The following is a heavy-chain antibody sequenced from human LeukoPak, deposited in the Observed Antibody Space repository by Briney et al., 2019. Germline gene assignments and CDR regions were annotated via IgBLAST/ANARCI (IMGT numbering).Heavy chain of an antibody. Sequence: GGSLRLSCAASGFTFSSHWMTWVRQAPGKGLEWVANIKEDGTRKNYMDSVKGRFTISRDNSKNTLYLQMNSLRAEDTAIYYCARDGYNQYWGQGALVTVSS. CDR3: ARDGYNQY. V-gene: IGHV3-7*01. CDR2: IKEDGTRK. CDR1: GFTFSSHW. J-gene: IGHJ4*02. D-gene: IGHD5-24*01.